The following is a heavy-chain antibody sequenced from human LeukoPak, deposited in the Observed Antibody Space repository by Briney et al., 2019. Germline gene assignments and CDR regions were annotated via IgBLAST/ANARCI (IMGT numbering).Heavy chain of an antibody. CDR1: GFTFVSYD. CDR2: ISGSGYST. V-gene: IGHV3-23*01. D-gene: IGHD6-19*01. J-gene: IGHJ4*02. CDR3: ATSIAVAATGGNY. Sequence: PGGSLRLSCAVSGFTFVSYDMSWVRQAPGKGLEWVSSISGSGYSTYYADSVKGRFTISRDNSKNTLYLQMNSLRADDTAVYYCATSIAVAATGGNYWGQGTLVTVSS.